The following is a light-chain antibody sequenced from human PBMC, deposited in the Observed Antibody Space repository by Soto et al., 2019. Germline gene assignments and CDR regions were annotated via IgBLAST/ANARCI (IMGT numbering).Light chain of an antibody. Sequence: EIVMTQSPGTLSVSPGERATLSCRASQSVSSNLAWYQQKPGQAPRLLIYGASTRATGIPARFSGSRSGTEFTLNISSLNSEDFAVYYCQQYNNWPRTFGQGTKVEIK. V-gene: IGKV3-15*01. CDR1: QSVSSN. CDR3: QQYNNWPRT. CDR2: GAS. J-gene: IGKJ1*01.